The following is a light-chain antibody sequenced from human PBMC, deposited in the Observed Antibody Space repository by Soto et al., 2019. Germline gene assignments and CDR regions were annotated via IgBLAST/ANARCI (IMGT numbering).Light chain of an antibody. CDR1: QGISSW. CDR3: QQTYSSPVT. Sequence: DIQMTQSPSTLSASVGDRVTVTCRASQGISSWVAWYQQKPGKVPKLLIYDASTLQSGVPSRFSGSGSGTDFTLIINSLQPEDFATYYCQQTYSSPVTFGQGTRLEIK. V-gene: IGKV1-5*01. J-gene: IGKJ5*01. CDR2: DAS.